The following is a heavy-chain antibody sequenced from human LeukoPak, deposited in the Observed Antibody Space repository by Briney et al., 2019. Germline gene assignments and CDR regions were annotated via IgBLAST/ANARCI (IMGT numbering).Heavy chain of an antibody. CDR1: GGTFSSYA. CDR3: ARSAGYSSGSFDY. J-gene: IGHJ4*02. D-gene: IGHD6-19*01. Sequence: SVKVSCKASGGTFSSYAISWVRQAPGQGLEGMGRIIPILGIANYAQKFQGRVTIIAEKSTSTAYMELSSLRSEDTAVYYCARSAGYSSGSFDYWGQGTLVTVSS. CDR2: IIPILGIA. V-gene: IGHV1-69*04.